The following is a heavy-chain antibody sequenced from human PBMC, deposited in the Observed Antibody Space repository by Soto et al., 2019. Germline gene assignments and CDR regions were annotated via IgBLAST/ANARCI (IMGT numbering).Heavy chain of an antibody. CDR1: GYTFTSYG. CDR2: ISAYNGNT. D-gene: IGHD1-26*01. V-gene: IGHV1-18*01. J-gene: IGHJ3*02. CDR3: ARDRRESYLDGAFDI. Sequence: ASVKVSCKASGYTFTSYGISWVRQAPGQGLEWMGWISAYNGNTNYAQKLQGRVTMTTNISTTAAYMELRSLRPDDTAIYYCARDRRESYLDGAFDIWGQGTVVTVSS.